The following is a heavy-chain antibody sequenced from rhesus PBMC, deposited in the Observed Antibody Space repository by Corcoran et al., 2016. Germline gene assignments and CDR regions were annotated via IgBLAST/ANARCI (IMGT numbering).Heavy chain of an antibody. J-gene: IGHJ4*01. D-gene: IGHD3-16*01. V-gene: IGHV4-65*01. CDR1: GGSISSGYD. CDR2: ISGNNSIT. CDR3: ARGSYYSGSSDY. Sequence: QVQLQESGPGVVKPSETLSLTCAVSGGSISSGYDWSWIRQPPGKGLEWIGYISGNNSITYYNPSLKSRVTISTDTSKNQFSLKLSSVTAADTAVYYCARGSYYSGSSDYWGQGVLVTVSS.